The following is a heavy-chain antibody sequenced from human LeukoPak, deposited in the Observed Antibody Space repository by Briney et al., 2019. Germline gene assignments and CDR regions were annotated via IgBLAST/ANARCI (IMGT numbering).Heavy chain of an antibody. CDR2: IFSNGVNK. CDR3: ARHRGSIFEGYMDV. Sequence: GGSLRLSCAASGFTLGYHGMHWVRQAPGKGLEWVAIIFSNGVNKYYADSLKGRSTISRDTSKNTLFPEMGSLRTEDTAVYYCARHRGSIFEGYMDVWGKGTTVSVSS. V-gene: IGHV3-33*03. CDR1: GFTLGYHG. J-gene: IGHJ6*03. D-gene: IGHD3-9*01.